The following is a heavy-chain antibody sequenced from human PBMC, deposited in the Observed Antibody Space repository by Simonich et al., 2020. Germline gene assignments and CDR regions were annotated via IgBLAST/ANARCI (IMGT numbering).Heavy chain of an antibody. D-gene: IGHD6-13*01. Sequence: EVQLVESGGGLVQPGRSLRLSCAASGFTFDDYAMHWVRQAPGKGLDWVSGISWNSGSIGYADSGKGRFTISRDNAKNSLYLQMNSLRAEDTALYYCAKDVAAAGTEYFQHWGQGTLVTVSS. CDR1: GFTFDDYA. V-gene: IGHV3-9*01. CDR3: AKDVAAAGTEYFQH. CDR2: ISWNSGSI. J-gene: IGHJ1*01.